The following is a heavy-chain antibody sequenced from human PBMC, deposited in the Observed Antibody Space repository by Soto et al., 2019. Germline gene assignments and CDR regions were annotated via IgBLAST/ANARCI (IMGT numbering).Heavy chain of an antibody. J-gene: IGHJ6*02. D-gene: IGHD5-18*01. CDR2: ISSSGTTI. CDR1: GFAFKSYE. CDR3: ARTDAQTRGYTYGVRTVSETRFYYYYGMDV. Sequence: PGGSLRLSCAASGFAFKSYEMNWVRQAPGKGLEWISYISSSGTTINYAESVEGRFTISRDNAKNSLSLEMTSLRTDDTGVYYCARTDAQTRGYTYGVRTVSETRFYYYYGMDVWGQGTRVTVSS. V-gene: IGHV3-48*03.